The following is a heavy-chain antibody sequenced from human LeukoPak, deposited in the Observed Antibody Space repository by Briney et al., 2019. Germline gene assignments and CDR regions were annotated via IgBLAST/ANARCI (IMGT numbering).Heavy chain of an antibody. CDR2: IIPIYGTA. D-gene: IGHD3-22*01. V-gene: IGHV1-69*13. Sequence: ASVKVSCKASGYTFTSYGISWVRQAPGQGLEWMGGIIPIYGTANYAQKFQGRVTITADESTSTAYMELSSLRSEDTAVYYCARDEYYYDSSGYYYYFDYWGQGTLVTVSS. CDR1: GYTFTSYG. CDR3: ARDEYYYDSSGYYYYFDY. J-gene: IGHJ4*02.